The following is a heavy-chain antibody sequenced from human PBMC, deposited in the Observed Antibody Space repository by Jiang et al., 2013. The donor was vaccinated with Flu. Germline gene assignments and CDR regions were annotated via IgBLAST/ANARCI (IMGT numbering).Heavy chain of an antibody. CDR1: GYSFTSYW. D-gene: IGHD5-18*01. Sequence: GAEVKKPGESLKISCKGSGYSFTSYWIGWVRQMPGKGLEWMGIIYPGDSDTRYSPSFQGQVTISADKSISTAYLQWSSLKASDTAMYYCARQPFRLMDTAMVYYFDYWGQGTLVTVSS. CDR3: ARQPFRLMDTAMVYYFDY. J-gene: IGHJ4*02. CDR2: IYPGDSDT. V-gene: IGHV5-51*01.